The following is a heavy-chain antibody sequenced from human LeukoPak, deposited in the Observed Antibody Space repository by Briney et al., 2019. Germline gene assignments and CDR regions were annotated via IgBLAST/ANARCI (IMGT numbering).Heavy chain of an antibody. J-gene: IGHJ3*02. V-gene: IGHV4-34*01. Sequence: SEALSLTCAVYGGSFSGYYWSWIRQPPGKGLEWIGEINHSGSTNYNPSLKSRVTISVDTSKNQFSPKLSSVTAADTAVYYCARVPQRYYYDSSGYYFSGAFDIWGQGTMVTVSS. D-gene: IGHD3-22*01. CDR1: GGSFSGYY. CDR2: INHSGST. CDR3: ARVPQRYYYDSSGYYFSGAFDI.